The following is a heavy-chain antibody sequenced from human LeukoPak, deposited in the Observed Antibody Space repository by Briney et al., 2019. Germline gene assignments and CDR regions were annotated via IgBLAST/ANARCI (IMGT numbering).Heavy chain of an antibody. Sequence: ASVKVSCKASGYTFTSYDINWVRQATGQGLEWMGWMNPNSGNTGYAQKFQGRVTMTRNTSISTAYMELSSLRSEDTAVYYCARGRDPYGDHNWFDPWGQGTLVTVSS. CDR1: GYTFTSYD. CDR3: ARGRDPYGDHNWFDP. V-gene: IGHV1-8*01. J-gene: IGHJ5*02. D-gene: IGHD4-17*01. CDR2: MNPNSGNT.